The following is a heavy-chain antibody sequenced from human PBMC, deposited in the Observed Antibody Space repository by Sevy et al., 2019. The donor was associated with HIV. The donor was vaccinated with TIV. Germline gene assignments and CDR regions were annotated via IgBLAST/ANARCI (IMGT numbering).Heavy chain of an antibody. Sequence: GGSLRLSCAASGFTFSDYYMSWIRQAPGKGLEWVSYISSSGSTIYYADSVKGGFTISRDNAKNSLYLQMNSLRAEDTAVYYCASESRVGATAFDYWGQGTLVTVSS. CDR1: GFTFSDYY. D-gene: IGHD1-26*01. J-gene: IGHJ4*02. V-gene: IGHV3-11*01. CDR3: ASESRVGATAFDY. CDR2: ISSSGSTI.